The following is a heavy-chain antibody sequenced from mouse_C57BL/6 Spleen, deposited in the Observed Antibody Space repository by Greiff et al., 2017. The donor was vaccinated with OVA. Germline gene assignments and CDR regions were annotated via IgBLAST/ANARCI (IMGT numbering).Heavy chain of an antibody. J-gene: IGHJ3*01. V-gene: IGHV1-78*01. CDR3: ARSDYYGSSWFAY. CDR2: IYPRDGST. Sequence: VQLQESDAELVKPGASVKISCKVSGYTFTDHTIHWMKQRPEQGLEWIGYIYPRDGSTKYNEKFKGKATLTADKSSSTAYKQLNSLTSEDAAVYFCARSDYYGSSWFAYWGQGTLVTVSA. D-gene: IGHD1-1*01. CDR1: GYTFTDHT.